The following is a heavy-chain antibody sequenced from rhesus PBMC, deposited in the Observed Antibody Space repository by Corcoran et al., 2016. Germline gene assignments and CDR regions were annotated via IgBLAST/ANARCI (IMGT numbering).Heavy chain of an antibody. CDR1: GGSVSSSNW. CDR3: ARDQIAGTTSFDY. CDR2: ISGSSGST. J-gene: IGHJ4*01. Sequence: QVQLQESGPGLVKPSETLSLTCAVSGGSVSSSNWGSWIREPPGKGLEWIGDISGSSGSTYYNPSLKSRVTISTATSKNQFSLKLSSVTAADTAVYYCARDQIAGTTSFDYWGQGVLVTVSS. D-gene: IGHD1-20*01. V-gene: IGHV4-65*01.